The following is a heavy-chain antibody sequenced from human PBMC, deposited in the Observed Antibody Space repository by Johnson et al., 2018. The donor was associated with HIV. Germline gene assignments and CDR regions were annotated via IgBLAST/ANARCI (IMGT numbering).Heavy chain of an antibody. J-gene: IGHJ3*01. Sequence: VQLVESGGGLVQPGRSLRLSCTASGFTFGDYALSWFRQAPEKGLEWVGFIRSIAYGGTREYAASVKGRFTISIDDSKSMAKLQMNNVTTEETALNYCTRVPRKGASPDAFDLWGQGTMVTVSS. CDR1: GFTFGDYA. CDR3: TRVPRKGASPDAFDL. V-gene: IGHV3-49*03. CDR2: IRSIAYGGTR. D-gene: IGHD1-26*01.